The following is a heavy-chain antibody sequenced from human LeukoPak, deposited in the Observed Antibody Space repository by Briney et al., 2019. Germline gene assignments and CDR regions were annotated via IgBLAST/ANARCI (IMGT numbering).Heavy chain of an antibody. J-gene: IGHJ4*02. CDR3: ARHMYYDILTGYYYYYFDY. V-gene: IGHV4-39*01. Sequence: TSETLSLTCTVSGGSISSSSYYWGWIRQPPGKGLEWIGSIHYSGSTYYNPPLKSRVTISVDTSKNQFSLKLSSVTAADTAVYYCARHMYYDILTGYYYYYFDYWGQGTLVTVSS. CDR2: IHYSGST. D-gene: IGHD3-9*01. CDR1: GGSISSSSYY.